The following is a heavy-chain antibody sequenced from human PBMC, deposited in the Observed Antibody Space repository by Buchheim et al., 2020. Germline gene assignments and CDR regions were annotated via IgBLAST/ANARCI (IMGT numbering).Heavy chain of an antibody. V-gene: IGHV4-59*06. CDR3: ARVGTQDIVLVPAALGGFDP. J-gene: IGHJ5*02. CDR1: GGSISNYY. Sequence: QVQLQESGPGLVKPSETLSLTCTVSGGSISNYYWTWIRQSPGKGLEWIGYIYYSGSTYYNPSLKSRVTISVDTSKNQFSLKLSSVTAADTAVYYCARVGTQDIVLVPAALGGFDPWGQGTL. CDR2: IYYSGST. D-gene: IGHD2-2*01.